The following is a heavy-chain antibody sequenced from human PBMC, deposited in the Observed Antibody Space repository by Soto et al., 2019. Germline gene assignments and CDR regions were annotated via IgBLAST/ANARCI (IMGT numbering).Heavy chain of an antibody. CDR1: GFTFSSYG. CDR3: ARGDDITIFWVMDV. J-gene: IGHJ6*02. CDR2: IWYDGSNK. D-gene: IGHD3-9*01. Sequence: GGSLRLSCAASGFTFSSYGMHWVRQAPGKGLEWVAVIWYDGSNKYYADSVKGRFTISRDNSKNTLYLQMNSLRAEDTAVYYCARGDDITIFWVMDVWGQGTTVTVSS. V-gene: IGHV3-33*01.